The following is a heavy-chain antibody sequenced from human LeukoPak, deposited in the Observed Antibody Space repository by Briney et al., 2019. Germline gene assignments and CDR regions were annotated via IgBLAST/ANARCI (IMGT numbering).Heavy chain of an antibody. J-gene: IGHJ4*02. CDR3: ARGVRGYHYFDY. CDR2: INGRGDST. CDR1: GFSFSSYA. D-gene: IGHD3-10*01. Sequence: PGGSLRLSCAASGFSFSSYAMSWVRQAPGKGLEWVSGINGRGDSTVYADSVKGRFTISRDNSKNTLYLQMHSLRADDTAVYYCARGVRGYHYFDYWGQGTLVTVSS. V-gene: IGHV3-23*01.